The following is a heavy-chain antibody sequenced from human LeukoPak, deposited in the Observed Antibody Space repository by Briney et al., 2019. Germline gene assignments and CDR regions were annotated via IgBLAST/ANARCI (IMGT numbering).Heavy chain of an antibody. J-gene: IGHJ4*02. D-gene: IGHD4-23*01. V-gene: IGHV3-9*01. CDR3: AKEPGGNDGY. CDR1: GFTFDDYA. CDR2: ISWNSGSI. Sequence: PGRSLRLSCAASGFTFDDYAMHWVRQAPGKGLEWVSGISWNSGSIGYADSVKGRFTISRDNAKNSLCLQMNSLRAEDTALYYCAKEPGGNDGYWGQGTLVTVSS.